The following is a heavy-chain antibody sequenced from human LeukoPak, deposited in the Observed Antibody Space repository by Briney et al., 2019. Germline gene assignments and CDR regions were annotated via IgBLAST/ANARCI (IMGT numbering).Heavy chain of an antibody. V-gene: IGHV3-30-3*01. Sequence: GRSLRLSCAASGFTFSSYAMHWVRQAPGKGLELVAVISYDGSNKYYADSVKGRFTISRDNSKNTLYLQMNSLRAEDTAVYYCARGSGSFRTIYFDYWGQGTLVTVSS. CDR3: ARGSGSFRTIYFDY. J-gene: IGHJ4*02. CDR2: ISYDGSNK. CDR1: GFTFSSYA. D-gene: IGHD1-26*01.